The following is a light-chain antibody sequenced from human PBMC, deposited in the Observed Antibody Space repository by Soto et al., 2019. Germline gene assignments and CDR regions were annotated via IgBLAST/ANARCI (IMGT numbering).Light chain of an antibody. CDR2: DAY. CDR3: QQYNNWPPLT. CDR1: QGVGST. V-gene: IGKV3-15*01. J-gene: IGKJ4*01. Sequence: EIVMTQSPATLSVSPGERVTLSCRASQGVGSTLAWYRQQPGQAPRLLIYDAYIRATGVPARFSGSGSGTEFTLTISSLQSEDFAVYYCQQYNNWPPLTFGGGTKVDIK.